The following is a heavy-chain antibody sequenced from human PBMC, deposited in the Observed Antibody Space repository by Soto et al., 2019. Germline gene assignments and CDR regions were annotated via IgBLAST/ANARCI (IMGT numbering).Heavy chain of an antibody. CDR3: VKEMSLYYYYGMDV. CDR1: GFTFSSYG. J-gene: IGHJ6*02. Sequence: QVQLVQSGGGVVQPGTSLRLSCAASGFTFSSYGLHWVRQAPGKGLEWVAVVSYDGSNKYYGDSVKGRFTISRDNSKNTLYLQMNSLRPEDTAVYYCVKEMSLYYYYGMDVWGQGTTVTVSS. CDR2: VSYDGSNK. V-gene: IGHV3-30*18.